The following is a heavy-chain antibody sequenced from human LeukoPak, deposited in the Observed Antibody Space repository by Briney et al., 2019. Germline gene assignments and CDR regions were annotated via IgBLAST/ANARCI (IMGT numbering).Heavy chain of an antibody. V-gene: IGHV3-11*04. CDR3: TRLGRGSIPVAGTGY. CDR1: GFTFSDYY. Sequence: VGSLRLSCAASGFTFSDYYMSWIRQAPGKGLEWVSYISSGGSATYYADSVKGRFTISRDNAKKSLYLQMNSLRAEDSAMYYCTRLGRGSIPVAGTGYWGQGTLVTVSS. D-gene: IGHD6-19*01. J-gene: IGHJ4*02. CDR2: ISSGGSAT.